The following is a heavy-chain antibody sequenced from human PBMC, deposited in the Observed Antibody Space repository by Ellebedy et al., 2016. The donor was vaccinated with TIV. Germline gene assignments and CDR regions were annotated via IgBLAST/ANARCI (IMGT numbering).Heavy chain of an antibody. Sequence: AASVKVSCKASGYTFSGYYIHWVRQAPGEGLEWMGRIKPNSGDTKYAQEFQGRVTMTTDMSISTAYMELSGLRSDDTAIYYCATEAAADPDWYLDLWGRGTLVTVSS. CDR3: ATEAAADPDWYLDL. CDR1: GYTFSGYY. D-gene: IGHD6-13*01. CDR2: IKPNSGDT. V-gene: IGHV1-2*06. J-gene: IGHJ2*01.